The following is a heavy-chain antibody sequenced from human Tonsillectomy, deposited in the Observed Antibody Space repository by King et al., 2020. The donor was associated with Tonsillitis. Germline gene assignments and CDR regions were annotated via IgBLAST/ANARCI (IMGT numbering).Heavy chain of an antibody. J-gene: IGHJ6*03. CDR1: GGSISSYY. CDR3: ARDTEYCSGGSCYGAYYMDV. CDR2: IYYSGST. D-gene: IGHD2-15*01. Sequence: VQLQESGPGLVKPSETLSLTCTVSGGSISSYYWSWIRQPPGKGLEWIGYIYYSGSTNYNPSLKGPVTISVDTSKNQFSLKLSSVTAADTAVYYCARDTEYCSGGSCYGAYYMDVWGKGTTVTVSS. V-gene: IGHV4-59*01.